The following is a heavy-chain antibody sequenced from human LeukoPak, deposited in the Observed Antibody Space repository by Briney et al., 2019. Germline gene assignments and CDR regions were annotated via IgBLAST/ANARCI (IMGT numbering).Heavy chain of an antibody. CDR1: GGSISSYY. CDR3: ARLDNRGCLDW. J-gene: IGHJ4*02. Sequence: PSETLSLTCAVSGGSISSYYWSWIRQPPGKGLEWIGYLDNTGGTKYNPSLKSRVTISVATSKNQVSLKLGSVTAADTAVYYCARLDNRGCLDWWGQGTLVTVSS. CDR2: LDNTGGT. V-gene: IGHV4-59*08. D-gene: IGHD1-14*01.